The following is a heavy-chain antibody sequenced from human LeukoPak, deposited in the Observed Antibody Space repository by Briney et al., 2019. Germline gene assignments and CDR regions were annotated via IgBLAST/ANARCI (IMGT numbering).Heavy chain of an antibody. CDR3: ARDRYPSPLRNYYFDY. CDR2: IIPIFGTA. CDR1: GGTFSSYA. J-gene: IGHJ4*02. D-gene: IGHD1-7*01. Sequence: SVKVSCKASGGTFSSYAISWVRQAPGQGLEWMGGIIPIFGTANYAQKFQGRVTITADESTSTAYMELSSLRSEDTAVYYCARDRYPSPLRNYYFDYWGQGTLVTVSS. V-gene: IGHV1-69*13.